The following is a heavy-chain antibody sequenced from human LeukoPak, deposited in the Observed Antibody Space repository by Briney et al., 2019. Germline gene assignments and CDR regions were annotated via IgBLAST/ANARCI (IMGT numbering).Heavy chain of an antibody. Sequence: ASVKVSCKASGYTFTGYYMHWGRQAPGQGLEWMGWINPNSGGTNYAQKFQGRVTMTRDTSISTAYMELSRLRSDDTAVYYCAREVGGYYEVDYWGQGTLVTVSS. D-gene: IGHD3-22*01. CDR1: GYTFTGYY. CDR2: INPNSGGT. J-gene: IGHJ4*02. V-gene: IGHV1-2*02. CDR3: AREVGGYYEVDY.